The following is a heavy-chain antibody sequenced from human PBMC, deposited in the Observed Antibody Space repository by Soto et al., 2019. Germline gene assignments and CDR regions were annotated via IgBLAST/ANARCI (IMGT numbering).Heavy chain of an antibody. CDR2: IYYSGSA. V-gene: IGHV4-39*01. CDR3: ARRPLVRGIIPYYFDS. D-gene: IGHD3-10*01. CDR1: GGSISSGGYY. Sequence: SETLSLTCTVSGGSISSGGYYWSWIRQPPGKRLEWIGSIYYSGSAYYNPSLKSRLTISVDTSKNQFSLNLSSVTAADTAVYFCARRPLVRGIIPYYFDSWGQGTLVTVSS. J-gene: IGHJ4*02.